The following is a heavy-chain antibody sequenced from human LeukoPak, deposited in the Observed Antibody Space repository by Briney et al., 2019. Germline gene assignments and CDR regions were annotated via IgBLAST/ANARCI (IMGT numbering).Heavy chain of an antibody. Sequence: SETLSLTCAVSGGSFSGYYWSWVRQPPGKGLEWIGEINHSGSTNYNPSLKSGVTISVDTSKNQSSLKLSSVTAADTAVYYCASRSTVTTLYFDYWGQGTLVTVSS. V-gene: IGHV4-34*01. D-gene: IGHD4-17*01. J-gene: IGHJ4*02. CDR3: ASRSTVTTLYFDY. CDR1: GGSFSGYY. CDR2: INHSGST.